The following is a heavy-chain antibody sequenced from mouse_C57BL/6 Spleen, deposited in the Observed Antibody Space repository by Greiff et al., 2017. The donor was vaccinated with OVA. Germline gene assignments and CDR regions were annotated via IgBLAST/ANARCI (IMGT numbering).Heavy chain of an antibody. CDR2: INPYNGGT. V-gene: IGHV1-19*01. Sequence: VQLQQSGPVLVKPGASVKMSCKASGYTFTDYYMNWVKQSHGKSLEWIGVINPYNGGTSYNQKFKGKATLTVDKPSSTAYMELNSLTSEDSAVYYCARGDDGYSFAYWGQGTLVTVSA. CDR3: ARGDDGYSFAY. D-gene: IGHD2-3*01. CDR1: GYTFTDYY. J-gene: IGHJ3*01.